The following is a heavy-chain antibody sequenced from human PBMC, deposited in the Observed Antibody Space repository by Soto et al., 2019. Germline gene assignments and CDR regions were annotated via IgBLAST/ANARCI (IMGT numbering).Heavy chain of an antibody. CDR2: SSPNEDDT. CDR1: GYRFAAYY. Sequence: ASVKVSCKASGYRFAAYYVHWVRQAPGQGLEWMGWSSPNEDDTKYAQKFQGRVTMTRDTSISTVYMELTSLTSDDTAIYYCTRGDFSGQWLENFDFWGQGTQGTVSS. D-gene: IGHD6-19*01. J-gene: IGHJ4*02. CDR3: TRGDFSGQWLENFDF. V-gene: IGHV1-2*02.